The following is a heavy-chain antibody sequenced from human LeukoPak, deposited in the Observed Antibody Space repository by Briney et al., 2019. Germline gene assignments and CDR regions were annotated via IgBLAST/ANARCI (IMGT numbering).Heavy chain of an antibody. D-gene: IGHD3-22*01. J-gene: IGHJ4*02. Sequence: GGTLRLSCAASGFTFSTYGMSWVRQAPGKGLEWVSAISGSGGSKYYADSVKGRFTISRDNSKNTLFLQMNSLRAEDTAVYYCAKDFSVYYHDSRVLDYWGQGTLVTVSS. CDR1: GFTFSTYG. V-gene: IGHV3-23*01. CDR3: AKDFSVYYHDSRVLDY. CDR2: ISGSGGSK.